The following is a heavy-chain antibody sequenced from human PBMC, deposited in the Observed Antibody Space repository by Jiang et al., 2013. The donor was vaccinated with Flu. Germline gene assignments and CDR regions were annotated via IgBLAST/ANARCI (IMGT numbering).Heavy chain of an antibody. D-gene: IGHD3-22*01. CDR2: IWYDGSNK. V-gene: IGHV3-33*01. CDR1: GFTFSSYG. J-gene: IGHJ4*02. CDR3: ARDHLDGYYYDSSGPDY. Sequence: QLVESGGGVVQPGRSLRLSCAASGFTFSSYGMHWVRQAPGKGLEWVAVIWYDGSNKYYADSVKGRFTISRDNSKNTLYLQMNSLRAEDTAVYYCARDHLDGYYYDSSGPDYWGQGTLVTVSS.